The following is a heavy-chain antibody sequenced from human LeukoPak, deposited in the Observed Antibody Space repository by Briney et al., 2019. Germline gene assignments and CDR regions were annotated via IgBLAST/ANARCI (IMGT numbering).Heavy chain of an antibody. V-gene: IGHV4-59*08. J-gene: IGHJ4*02. CDR2: IYYSGST. D-gene: IGHD3-10*01. CDR1: GGSISSYY. CDR3: ARRSYGSGSYSDY. Sequence: SETLSLTCTVSGGSISSYYWSWIRQPPGKGLEWIGYIYYSGSTNYNPSLKSRVTISVVTSKNQFSLKLSSVTAADTAVYYCARRSYGSGSYSDYWGQGTLVTVSS.